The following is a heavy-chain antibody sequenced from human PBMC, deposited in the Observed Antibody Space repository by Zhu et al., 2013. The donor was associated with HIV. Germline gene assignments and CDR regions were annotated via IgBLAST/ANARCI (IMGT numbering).Heavy chain of an antibody. CDR1: GGTFSSYA. D-gene: IGHD2-2*01. CDR3: ARYCSSTSCYPLGDYYYYGMDV. Sequence: QVQLVQSGAEVKKPGSSVKVSCKASGGTFSSYAISWVRQAPGQGLEWMGGIIPIFGTANYAQKFQGRVTITADESTSTAYMELSSLRSEDTAVYYCARYCSSTSCYPLGDYYYYGMDVWGQGTTVTVSS. CDR2: IIPIFGTA. J-gene: IGHJ6*02. V-gene: IGHV1-69*12.